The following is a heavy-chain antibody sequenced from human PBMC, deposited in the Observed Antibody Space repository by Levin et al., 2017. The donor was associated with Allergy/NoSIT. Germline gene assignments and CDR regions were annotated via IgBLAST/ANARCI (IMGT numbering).Heavy chain of an antibody. CDR3: ASGCSGGSCYDAFDI. V-gene: IGHV4-30-4*01. D-gene: IGHD2-15*01. Sequence: PSETLSLTCTVSGGSISSGDYYWSWIRQPPGKGLEWIGYIYYSGSTYYNPSLKSRVTISVDTSKNQFSLKLSSVTAADTAVYYCASGCSGGSCYDAFDIWGQGTMVTVSS. J-gene: IGHJ3*02. CDR1: GGSISSGDYY. CDR2: IYYSGST.